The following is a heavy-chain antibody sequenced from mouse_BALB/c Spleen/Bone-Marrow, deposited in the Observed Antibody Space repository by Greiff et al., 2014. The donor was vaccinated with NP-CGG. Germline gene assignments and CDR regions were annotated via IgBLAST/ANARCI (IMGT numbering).Heavy chain of an antibody. CDR3: ARWDYYGYAMDY. J-gene: IGHJ4*01. CDR1: GYSFTGYT. V-gene: IGHV1-18*01. Sequence: EVQLVESGPELVKPGASMKISCKASGYSFTGYTMNWVKQSHGKNLEWIGLINPYDGGTSYNQKFKGKATLTVDKSSSTAYMELLSLTSEDSAVYYCARWDYYGYAMDYWGQGTSVAVSS. CDR2: INPYDGGT. D-gene: IGHD1-1*01.